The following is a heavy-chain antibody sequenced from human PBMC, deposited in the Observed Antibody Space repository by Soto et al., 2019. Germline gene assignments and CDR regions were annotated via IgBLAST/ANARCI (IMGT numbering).Heavy chain of an antibody. V-gene: IGHV5-51*01. Sequence: PGESLKISCKGSGYSFTSYWIGWVRQMPGKGLEWMGIIYPGDSDTRYSPSFQGQVTISADKSISTAYLQWSSLKASDTAMYYCARVDYDILTGYFGPLDYWGQGTLVTVSS. J-gene: IGHJ4*02. CDR1: GYSFTSYW. D-gene: IGHD3-9*01. CDR3: ARVDYDILTGYFGPLDY. CDR2: IYPGDSDT.